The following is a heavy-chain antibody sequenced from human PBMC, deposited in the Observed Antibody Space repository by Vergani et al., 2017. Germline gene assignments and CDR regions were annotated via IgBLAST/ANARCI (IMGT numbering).Heavy chain of an antibody. D-gene: IGHD3-10*01. CDR2: IYRDGSSS. J-gene: IGHJ4*01. Sequence: VQLVESGGGVVRPGGSLRLSCAASGFKFDDYGMTWVRQRPGKGLEWVAYIYRDGSSSFYADSVKGRFTISRDQAKNSLYLQMKSLRADDTAIYYCLKEKLDLGSYCFDSWGQGILVNVSS. CDR1: GFKFDDYG. V-gene: IGHV3-20*04. CDR3: LKEKLDLGSYCFDS.